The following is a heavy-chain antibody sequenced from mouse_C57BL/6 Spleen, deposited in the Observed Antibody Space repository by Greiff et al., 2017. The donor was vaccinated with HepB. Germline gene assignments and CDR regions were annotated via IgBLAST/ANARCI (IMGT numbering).Heavy chain of an antibody. V-gene: IGHV5-17*01. CDR3: ARSGYGNFYFDY. CDR2: ISSGSSTI. J-gene: IGHJ2*01. CDR1: GFTFSDYG. Sequence: EVKLMESGGGLVKPGGSLKLSCAASGFTFSDYGMHWVRQAPEKGLEWVAYISSGSSTIYYADTVKGRFTISRDNAKNTLFLQMTSLRSEDTAMYYCARSGYGNFYFDYWGQGTTLTVSS. D-gene: IGHD2-1*01.